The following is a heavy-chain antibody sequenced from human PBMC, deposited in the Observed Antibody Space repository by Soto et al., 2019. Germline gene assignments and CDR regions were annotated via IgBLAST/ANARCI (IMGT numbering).Heavy chain of an antibody. CDR3: ARAIFLPGTGTAHYYYYYGMDV. Sequence: PSETLSLTCAVYGGSFSGYYWSWIRQPPGKGLEWIGEINHSGSTNYNPSLKSRVTISVDTSKNQFSLKLSSVTAADTAVYYCARAIFLPGTGTAHYYYYYGMDVWGQGTTVTVSS. V-gene: IGHV4-34*01. D-gene: IGHD3-10*01. CDR2: INHSGST. J-gene: IGHJ6*02. CDR1: GGSFSGYY.